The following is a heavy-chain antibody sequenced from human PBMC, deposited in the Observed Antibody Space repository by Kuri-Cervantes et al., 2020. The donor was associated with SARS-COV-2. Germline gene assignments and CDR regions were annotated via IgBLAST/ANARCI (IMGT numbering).Heavy chain of an antibody. CDR1: GGTFSSYA. CDR3: ARHAPQDIVVVPAAIVDYYYYYGMDV. J-gene: IGHJ6*02. CDR2: IIPIFGTA. V-gene: IGHV1-69*13. D-gene: IGHD2-2*02. Sequence: SVKVSCKASGGTFSSYAISWVRQAPGQGLEWMGGIIPIFGTANYAQKFQGRVPITADESTSTAYMELSSLRSEDTAVYYCARHAPQDIVVVPAAIVDYYYYYGMDVWGQGTTVTVSS.